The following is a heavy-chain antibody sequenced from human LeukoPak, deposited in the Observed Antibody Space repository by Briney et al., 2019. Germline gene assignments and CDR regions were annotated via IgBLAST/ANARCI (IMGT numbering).Heavy chain of an antibody. CDR2: IYSVGSST. CDR3: ARDQGSYYDILTGFDY. Sequence: GGSLRLSCAASGFTFSSYWMHWVRQAPGKGLVWVSRIYSVGSSTSYAHSVKGRFTISRDNAKNTLYLQVNSLRAEDTAVYYCARDQGSYYDILTGFDYWGRGTLVTVSS. V-gene: IGHV3-74*01. D-gene: IGHD3-9*01. CDR1: GFTFSSYW. J-gene: IGHJ4*02.